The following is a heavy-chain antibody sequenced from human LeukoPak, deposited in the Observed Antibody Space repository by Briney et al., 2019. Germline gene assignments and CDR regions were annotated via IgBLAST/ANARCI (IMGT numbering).Heavy chain of an antibody. V-gene: IGHV1-46*01. CDR1: GYTFTGYY. D-gene: IGHD3-10*01. CDR3: ARGRGTMVRGVIIRAPYYYYGMDV. CDR2: INPSGGST. Sequence: ASVKVSCKASGYTFTGYYMHWVRQAPGQGLEWMGIINPSGGSTSYAQKFQGRVTMTRDTSTSTVYMELSSLRSEDTAVYYCARGRGTMVRGVIIRAPYYYYGMDVWGQGTTVTVSS. J-gene: IGHJ6*02.